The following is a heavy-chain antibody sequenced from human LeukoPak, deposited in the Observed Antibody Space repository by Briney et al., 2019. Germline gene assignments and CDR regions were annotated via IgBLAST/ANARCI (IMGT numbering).Heavy chain of an antibody. V-gene: IGHV3-72*01. J-gene: IGHJ4*02. CDR2: SRNKASSYTT. CDR3: ARDLAFSS. D-gene: IGHD3-16*01. Sequence: GGSQRLSCAASGFKFSDHYIDWVRQAPGKGLEWVGRSRNKASSYTTEYAASVEGRFTISRDVSESSLYLQMNSLRAEDTAVYYCARDLAFSSWGQGTLVTVSS. CDR1: GFKFSDHY.